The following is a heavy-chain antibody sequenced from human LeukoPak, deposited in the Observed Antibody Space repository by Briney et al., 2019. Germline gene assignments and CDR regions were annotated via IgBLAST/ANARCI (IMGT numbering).Heavy chain of an antibody. CDR2: ISTYNGDT. V-gene: IGHV1-18*01. J-gene: IGHJ4*02. CDR1: GYTFIKYG. D-gene: IGHD6-19*01. CDR3: ARDPNSSSGRHEIFDY. Sequence: GSVKVSCKASGYTFIKYGISWVRQAPGQGLEWMGWISTYNGDTHYAQKFQGRVTMTTDTSTSTAYMELRRLKSDDTAVYYCARDPNSSSGRHEIFDYWGQGTLVPVSS.